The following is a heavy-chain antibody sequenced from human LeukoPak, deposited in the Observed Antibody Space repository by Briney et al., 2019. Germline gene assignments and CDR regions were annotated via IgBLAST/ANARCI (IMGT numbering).Heavy chain of an antibody. V-gene: IGHV3-74*01. CDR1: GFTISNHW. J-gene: IGHJ6*02. Sequence: GGSLRLSCAASGFTISNHWMDWVRQAPGKGLVRVSHINSDGSSTTYADSVKGRFTTSRDNAKNTLYLQMNSLRAEDTAVYYCARERANGLDVWGQGTTVTVS. CDR2: INSDGSST. CDR3: ARERANGLDV.